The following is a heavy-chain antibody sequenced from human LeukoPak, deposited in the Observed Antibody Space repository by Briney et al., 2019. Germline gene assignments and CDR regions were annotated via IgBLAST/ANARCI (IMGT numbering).Heavy chain of an antibody. Sequence: SETLSLTCAVYGGSFSGYYWSWIRQPPGKGLEWIGEINHSGSTNYNPSLKSRVTMSVDTSKNQFSLKLSSVTAADTAVYYCARTGYSSGWAPDYYYYMDVWGKGTTVTISS. J-gene: IGHJ6*03. D-gene: IGHD6-19*01. CDR1: GGSFSGYY. CDR2: INHSGST. V-gene: IGHV4-34*01. CDR3: ARTGYSSGWAPDYYYYMDV.